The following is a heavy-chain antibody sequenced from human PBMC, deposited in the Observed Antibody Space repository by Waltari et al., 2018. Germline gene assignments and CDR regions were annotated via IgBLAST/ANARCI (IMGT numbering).Heavy chain of an antibody. CDR1: GGSLRRGSY. Sequence: HVQLQQSVPGQVKPSEPLSLTCPVSGGSLRRGSYWGWIRQPLGKGLEWIGSVSHSGSTYYNPSLKSRVTISIHMSKHQFSLELRSVTAADTAVYFCASDLGGTAVATDAFDIWGQGTMVIVSS. D-gene: IGHD6-19*01. J-gene: IGHJ3*02. CDR3: ASDLGGTAVATDAFDI. V-gene: IGHV4-38-2*02. CDR2: VSHSGST.